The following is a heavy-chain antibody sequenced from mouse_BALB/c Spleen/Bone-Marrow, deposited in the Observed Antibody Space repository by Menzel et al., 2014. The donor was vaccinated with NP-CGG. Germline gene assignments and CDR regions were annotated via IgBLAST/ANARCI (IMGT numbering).Heavy chain of an antibody. V-gene: IGHV2-9*02. CDR2: IWAGGST. CDR1: GFSLTSYG. Sequence: QVQLKESGPGLVAPSQSLSIPCTVSGFSLTSYGVHWVRQPPGKGLEWLGVIWAGGSTSYKSALMSRLSINQDNSKSQVFLKLSSLQIDDTATYYCAREGRGYYGSSGAAMDYWGQGASVTVSS. D-gene: IGHD1-1*01. J-gene: IGHJ4*01. CDR3: AREGRGYYGSSGAAMDY.